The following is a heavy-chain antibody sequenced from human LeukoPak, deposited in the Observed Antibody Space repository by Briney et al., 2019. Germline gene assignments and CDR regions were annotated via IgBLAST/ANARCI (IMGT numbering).Heavy chain of an antibody. D-gene: IGHD1/OR15-1a*01. Sequence: PGGSLRLSCAASGFTFSNYEMNWVRLAPGKGLEWVSDICSSGSTIYYADSVKGRFTISRDNAKNSLYLQMNSLRAEDTAVYYCVRAGAMTRIDGFDPWGQGTLVTVSS. CDR1: GFTFSNYE. V-gene: IGHV3-48*03. J-gene: IGHJ5*02. CDR2: ICSSGSTI. CDR3: VRAGAMTRIDGFDP.